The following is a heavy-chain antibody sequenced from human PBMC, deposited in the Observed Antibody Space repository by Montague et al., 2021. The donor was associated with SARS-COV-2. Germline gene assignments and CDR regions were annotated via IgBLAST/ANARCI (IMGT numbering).Heavy chain of an antibody. CDR1: GGSISSYY. CDR2: MYYSGST. CDR3: ARHTRGWQPSDF. Sequence: SETLSLTCTVSGGSISSYYWSWIRQPPGKGLEWIGYMYYSGSTNYNPSLKSRVTLSVDTSKNQFSLKLSSVTAADTAVYYCARHTRGWQPSDFWGQGTLVTVSS. V-gene: IGHV4-59*13. J-gene: IGHJ4*02. D-gene: IGHD6-19*01.